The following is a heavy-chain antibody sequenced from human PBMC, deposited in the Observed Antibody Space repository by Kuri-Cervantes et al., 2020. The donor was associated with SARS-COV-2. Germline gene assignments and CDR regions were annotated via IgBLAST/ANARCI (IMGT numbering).Heavy chain of an antibody. CDR2: ISYDGSNK. D-gene: IGHD3-22*01. J-gene: IGHJ5*02. CDR1: GFTFSSYG. V-gene: IGHV3-30*03. Sequence: LSLTCAASGFTFSSYGMHWVRQAPGKGLEWVAVISYDGSNKYYADSVKGRFTISRDNSKNTLYLQMNSLRAEDTAVYYCARGGKRRHVYYYDSSGSWFDPWGQGTLVTVSS. CDR3: ARGGKRRHVYYYDSSGSWFDP.